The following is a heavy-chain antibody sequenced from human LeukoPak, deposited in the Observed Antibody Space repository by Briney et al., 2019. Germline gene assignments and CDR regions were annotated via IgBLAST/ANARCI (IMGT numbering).Heavy chain of an antibody. V-gene: IGHV1-18*04. Sequence: ASVEVSCKASGYTFTSYGISWVRQAPGQGLEWMGWISAYNGNTNYAQKLQGRVTMTTDTSTSTAYMELRSLRSDDTAVYYCATGIAVAGTRDYWGQGTLVTVSS. D-gene: IGHD6-19*01. CDR2: ISAYNGNT. CDR3: ATGIAVAGTRDY. J-gene: IGHJ4*02. CDR1: GYTFTSYG.